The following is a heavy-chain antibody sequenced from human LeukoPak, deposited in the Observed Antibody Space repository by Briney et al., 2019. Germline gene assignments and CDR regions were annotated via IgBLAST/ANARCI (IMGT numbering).Heavy chain of an antibody. D-gene: IGHD3-10*01. J-gene: IGHJ3*02. Sequence: SETLSLTCTVSGYSISSGYYWGWIRQPPGKGLEWIGSIYHSGSTYYNPSLKSRVTISVDTSKNQFSLKLSSVTAAGTAVYYCARAPRGPDAFDIWGQGTMVTVSS. CDR1: GYSISSGYY. CDR2: IYHSGST. V-gene: IGHV4-38-2*02. CDR3: ARAPRGPDAFDI.